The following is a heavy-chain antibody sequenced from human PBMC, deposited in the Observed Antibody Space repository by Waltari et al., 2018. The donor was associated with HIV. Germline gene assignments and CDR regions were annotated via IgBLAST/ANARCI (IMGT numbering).Heavy chain of an antibody. CDR1: GYTFPGYP. Sequence: QVHLVQSGAEEKKPGASVKASCTASGYTFPGYPLLSVRQDPGQGLEWMGRINLHSGDITYSENFHGRVTMTRDSSIGTVYMELTSLTSNDTAMYFCARDRQTGSRDYWGQGTLVTVSS. CDR2: INLHSGDI. D-gene: IGHD1-1*01. CDR3: ARDRQTGSRDY. J-gene: IGHJ4*02. V-gene: IGHV1-2*06.